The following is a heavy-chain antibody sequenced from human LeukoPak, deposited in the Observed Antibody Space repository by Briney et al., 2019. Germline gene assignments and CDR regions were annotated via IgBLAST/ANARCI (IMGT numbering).Heavy chain of an antibody. Sequence: SETLSLTCTVSGGSISSYYWSWIRQPAGKGLEWIGRIYTSGSTNYNPSLKSRVTMSVDTSKNQFSLKLSSVTAADTAVYYCARDPYDYGDYADYYYGTDVWGQGTTVTVSS. D-gene: IGHD4-17*01. CDR2: IYTSGST. J-gene: IGHJ6*02. V-gene: IGHV4-4*07. CDR1: GGSISSYY. CDR3: ARDPYDYGDYADYYYGTDV.